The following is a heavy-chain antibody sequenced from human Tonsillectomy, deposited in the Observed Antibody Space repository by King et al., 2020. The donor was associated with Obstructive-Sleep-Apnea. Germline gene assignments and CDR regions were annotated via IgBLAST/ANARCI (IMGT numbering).Heavy chain of an antibody. D-gene: IGHD3-22*01. CDR1: GFTFDDYA. V-gene: IGHV3-9*01. CDR3: GKDMGSSGYYGPDGFDI. Sequence: QLVQSGGNLVQPGRSLRLSCAASGFTFDDYAMHWVRQAPGKGLEWVSGISWHSGSIGYADSVKGRFTISRDNAKNSLYLQMNSLRAEDTALYYCGKDMGSSGYYGPDGFDIWGQGTMVTVSS. CDR2: ISWHSGSI. J-gene: IGHJ3*02.